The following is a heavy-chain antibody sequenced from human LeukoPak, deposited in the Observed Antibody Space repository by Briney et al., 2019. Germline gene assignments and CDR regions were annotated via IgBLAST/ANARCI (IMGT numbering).Heavy chain of an antibody. V-gene: IGHV4-39*01. D-gene: IGHD3-3*02. CDR1: GDSISSSSYY. J-gene: IGHJ4*02. CDR3: ATLHFWSGYSYFDY. CDR2: IYYSGST. Sequence: SETLSLTCTVSGDSISSSSYYWGWIRQPPGKWLEWIGSIYYSGSTYYNPSLKSRVTISVDTSKNQFSLKLSSVTAADTGVYYCATLHFWSGYSYFDYWGQGALVTVSS.